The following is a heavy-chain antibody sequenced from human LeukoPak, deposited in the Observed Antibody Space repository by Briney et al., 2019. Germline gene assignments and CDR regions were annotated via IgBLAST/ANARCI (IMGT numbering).Heavy chain of an antibody. Sequence: ASVKVSCKASGYSFTGYYMHWVRQAPGQGLEWMGWINPNSGDTKYAQKFQGRVTMTRDTSIGTAYMELTRLRSDDTAVYYCARGGLRVMVYRLYYMDVWGKGTTVTVSS. CDR1: GYSFTGYY. CDR2: INPNSGDT. J-gene: IGHJ6*03. D-gene: IGHD2-8*01. V-gene: IGHV1-2*02. CDR3: ARGGLRVMVYRLYYMDV.